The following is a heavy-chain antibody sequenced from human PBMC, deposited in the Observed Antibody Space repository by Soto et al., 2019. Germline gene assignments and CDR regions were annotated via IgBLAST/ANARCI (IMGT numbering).Heavy chain of an antibody. Sequence: PGGSLRLSCAASGFTFSDYYMSWIRQAPGKGLEWVSYISSSSSYTNYADSVKGRFTISRDDAKNSLYLQMNGLRAEDTAVYYCARDANIVVVPDDPYYYYVMDVWGQGTTVTVSS. V-gene: IGHV3-11*06. D-gene: IGHD2-2*01. CDR1: GFTFSDYY. CDR2: ISSSSSYT. J-gene: IGHJ6*02. CDR3: ARDANIVVVPDDPYYYYVMDV.